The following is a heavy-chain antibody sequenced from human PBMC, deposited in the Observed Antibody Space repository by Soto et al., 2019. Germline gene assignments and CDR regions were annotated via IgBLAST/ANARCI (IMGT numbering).Heavy chain of an antibody. CDR1: GFSLTTSGAG. J-gene: IGHJ2*01. CDR3: LHTHFTATTSNYWSFDL. CDR2: IYWDGDE. Sequence: QITLKESGPALVKPTQTLTLTCTFSGFSLTTSGAGVGWRRQPPGKALEWLALIYWDGDEGDSPSLNSSLTSTKGTPQNQVLLTMTNTDSVDTATYFCLHTHFTATTSNYWSFDLWGRGTLITVSS. D-gene: IGHD1-7*01. V-gene: IGHV2-5*02.